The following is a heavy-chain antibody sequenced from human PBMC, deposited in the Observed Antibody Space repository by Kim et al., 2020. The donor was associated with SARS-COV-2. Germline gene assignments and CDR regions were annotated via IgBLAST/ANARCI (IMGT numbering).Heavy chain of an antibody. V-gene: IGHV4-34*01. D-gene: IGHD6-13*01. CDR1: GGSFSGYY. Sequence: SETLSLTCAVYGGSFSGYYWSWIRQPPGKGLEWIGEINHSGSTNYNPSLKSRVTISVDTSKNQFSLKLSSVTAADTAVYYCARVRSSRFIIFYYYGMDVWGQGNTVTVSS. CDR2: INHSGST. J-gene: IGHJ6*02. CDR3: ARVRSSRFIIFYYYGMDV.